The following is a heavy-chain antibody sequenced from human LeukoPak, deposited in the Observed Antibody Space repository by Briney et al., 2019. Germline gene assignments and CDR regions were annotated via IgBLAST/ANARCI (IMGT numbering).Heavy chain of an antibody. J-gene: IGHJ4*02. CDR2: ISTSNDTI. CDR3: ARAIRSGTYYLVY. CDR1: GFTFSSYS. V-gene: IGHV3-48*02. D-gene: IGHD3-10*01. Sequence: GGSLRLSCAASGFTFSSYSMNWVRQAPGRGLEWVSYISTSNDTIYYADSVKGRFTISRDNAKNSLYLQMNSLRDEDTAAYYCARAIRSGTYYLVYWGQGTLVTVSS.